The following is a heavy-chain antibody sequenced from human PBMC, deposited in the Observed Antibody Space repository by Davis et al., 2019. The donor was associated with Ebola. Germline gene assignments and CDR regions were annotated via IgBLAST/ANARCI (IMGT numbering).Heavy chain of an antibody. D-gene: IGHD6-19*01. V-gene: IGHV3-21*01. Sequence: GGSLRLSCAASGFTFRDYTINWVRQAPGKGLEWVSSISSTSAYIYYADSVKGRFTISRDNAKNSLYLQMNSLRAEDTAVYYCARTAYSSGWYVLDYWGQGTLVTVSS. J-gene: IGHJ4*02. CDR2: ISSTSAYI. CDR1: GFTFRDYT. CDR3: ARTAYSSGWYVLDY.